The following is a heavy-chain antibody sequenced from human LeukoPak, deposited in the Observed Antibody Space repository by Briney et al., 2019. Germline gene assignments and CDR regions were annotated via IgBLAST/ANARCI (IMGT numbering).Heavy chain of an antibody. D-gene: IGHD1-26*01. CDR1: GYSFTSYW. CDR3: ARQNYISGSCFWFDP. V-gene: IGHV5-51*01. Sequence: GESLKISCKGSGYSFTSYWIGWVRQMPGKGLEWMGIIYPGDSDTRYSPSFQGQVTISADKSISTAYLQWSSLKASDTAMYYCARQNYISGSCFWFDPWGQGTLVTVSS. CDR2: IYPGDSDT. J-gene: IGHJ5*02.